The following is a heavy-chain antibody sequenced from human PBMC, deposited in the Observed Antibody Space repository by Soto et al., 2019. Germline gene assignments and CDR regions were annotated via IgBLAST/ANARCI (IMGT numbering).Heavy chain of an antibody. CDR3: ARDHWDEED. CDR2: IYSGGST. V-gene: IGHV3-66*01. D-gene: IGHD1-26*01. J-gene: IGHJ4*02. Sequence: GGSLRLSCAASGFTVSTKYMSWVRQAPGKGLEWVSVIYSGGSTFYADSVRGRFTISRDNSKNTVNLQMNSLRAEDTAVYYCARDHWDEEDWGQGTLVTVSS. CDR1: GFTVSTKY.